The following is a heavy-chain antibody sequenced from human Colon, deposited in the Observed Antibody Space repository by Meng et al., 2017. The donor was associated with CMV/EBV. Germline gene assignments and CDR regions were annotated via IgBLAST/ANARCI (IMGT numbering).Heavy chain of an antibody. V-gene: IGHV3-23*01. J-gene: IGHJ6*02. CDR2: IVGGGGSGT. CDR3: AKREYCSGSSCYTLNYYYYAVDV. D-gene: IGHD2-15*01. Sequence: GESLKISCATSGFTFDNYAMSWVRQAPGKGLEWVSAIVGGGGSGTYYADSVKGRFTIPRDNSKSTLYLQINSPRVEDTAVYYCAKREYCSGSSCYTLNYYYYAVDVWGQGTTVTVSS. CDR1: GFTFDNYA.